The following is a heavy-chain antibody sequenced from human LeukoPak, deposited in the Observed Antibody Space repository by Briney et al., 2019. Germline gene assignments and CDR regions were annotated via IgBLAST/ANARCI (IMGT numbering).Heavy chain of an antibody. CDR2: IIPIFGTA. J-gene: IGHJ3*02. CDR1: GGTFSSYA. CDR3: ARYHPPRAFDI. Sequence: ASVKVACKASGGTFSSYAISWVRQAPGQGLEWMGGIIPIFGTANYAQKFQGRVTITTDESTSTAYMELSSLRSEDTAVYYCARYHPPRAFDIWGQGTMVTVSS. V-gene: IGHV1-69*05.